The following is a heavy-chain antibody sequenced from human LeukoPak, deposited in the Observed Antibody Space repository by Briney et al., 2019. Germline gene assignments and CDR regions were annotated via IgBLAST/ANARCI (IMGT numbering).Heavy chain of an antibody. CDR2: IRYDGSNK. D-gene: IGHD2-2*01. V-gene: IGHV3-30*02. CDR3: AKDIGYCSSTSCQVTYFDS. Sequence: GGSLRLSCTASGFAFSTYGMHWVRQAPGKGLEWVAFIRYDGSNKYYADSAKGRFTISRDNSKNTLYLQMNSLRAEDTAVYYCAKDIGYCSSTSCQVTYFDSWGQGTLVTVSS. CDR1: GFAFSTYG. J-gene: IGHJ5*01.